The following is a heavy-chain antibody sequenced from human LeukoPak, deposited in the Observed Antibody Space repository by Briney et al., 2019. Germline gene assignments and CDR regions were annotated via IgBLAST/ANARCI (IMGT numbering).Heavy chain of an antibody. D-gene: IGHD4-17*01. Sequence: PGGSLRLSCAASGFTFSSYSMNWVRQTPGRGLEWVSYTSPSSSTIYYADSVKGRFTISRDNAKNSLYLQMNSLRDEDTAVYYCARASGDYVQRSFDIWGQGTMVTVSS. J-gene: IGHJ3*02. CDR2: TSPSSSTI. CDR1: GFTFSSYS. CDR3: ARASGDYVQRSFDI. V-gene: IGHV3-48*02.